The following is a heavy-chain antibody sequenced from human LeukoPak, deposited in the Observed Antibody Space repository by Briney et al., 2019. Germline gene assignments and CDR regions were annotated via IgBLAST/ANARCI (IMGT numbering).Heavy chain of an antibody. CDR2: ISAYNGNT. CDR1: GYTFTSYG. J-gene: IGHJ6*03. V-gene: IGHV1-18*01. CDR3: ARDYYGSGSYYYYMDV. D-gene: IGHD3-10*01. Sequence: ASVKVSCKASGYTFTSYGISWVRQAPGQGLEWMGWISAYNGNTNYAQKLQGRVTMTTDTSTSTAYMELSSLRSEDTAVYYCARDYYGSGSYYYYMDVWGKGTTVTISS.